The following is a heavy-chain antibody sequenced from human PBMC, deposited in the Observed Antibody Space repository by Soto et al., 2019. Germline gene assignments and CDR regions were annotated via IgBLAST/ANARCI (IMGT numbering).Heavy chain of an antibody. J-gene: IGHJ4*02. CDR2: IYYSGST. CDR1: GGSVSSGSYY. Sequence: SETLSLTCTVSGGSVSSGSYYWSWIRQPPGKGLEWIGYIYYSGSTNYNPSLKSRVTISVDTSKNQFSLYLQMNSLRAEDTAVYYCARDAVGATGFDYWGQGTLVTVSS. CDR3: ARDAVGATGFDY. D-gene: IGHD1-26*01. V-gene: IGHV4-61*01.